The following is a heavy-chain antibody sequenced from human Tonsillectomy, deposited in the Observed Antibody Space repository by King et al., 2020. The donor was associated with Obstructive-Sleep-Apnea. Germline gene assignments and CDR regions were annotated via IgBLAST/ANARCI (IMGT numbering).Heavy chain of an antibody. V-gene: IGHV3-11*06. CDR1: GFTFSDYY. CDR2: ISSSSSYT. J-gene: IGHJ6*02. D-gene: IGHD6-13*01. Sequence: VQLVESGGGLVKPGGSLRLSCAASGFTFSDYYMTWIRQAPGKGLEWVSYISSSSSYTNYADSVKGRFTISRDNAKNSLYLQMNSLRAEDTAVYYCARDRVSSRRYYYYGMDVWGQGTTVTVSS. CDR3: ARDRVSSRRYYYYGMDV.